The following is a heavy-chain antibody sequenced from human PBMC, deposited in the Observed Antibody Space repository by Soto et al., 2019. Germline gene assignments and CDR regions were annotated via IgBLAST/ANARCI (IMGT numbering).Heavy chain of an antibody. Sequence: GGSLILSCAASGFTFSSYWRSWVRQAPGKGLEWVANIKQDGSEKYYVDSVKGRFTISRDNAKNSLYLQMNSLRAEDTAVYYCARDPNIVATMGSIYYYYGMDVWGQGTTVTVSS. CDR1: GFTFSSYW. CDR3: ARDPNIVATMGSIYYYYGMDV. J-gene: IGHJ6*02. D-gene: IGHD5-12*01. V-gene: IGHV3-7*01. CDR2: IKQDGSEK.